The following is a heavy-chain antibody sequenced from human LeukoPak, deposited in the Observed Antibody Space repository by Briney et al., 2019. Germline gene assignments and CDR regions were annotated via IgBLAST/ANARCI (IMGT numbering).Heavy chain of an antibody. CDR3: AKAWNF. Sequence: PGGSLRLSCAVSGITFSAYAMTWVRQAPGKGPEWVSFISGGGDTTYFADSVKGRFTISRDNSKNTLYLQMNSLRAEDTAVYYCAKAWNFWGQGTLVTVSS. D-gene: IGHD1-1*01. J-gene: IGHJ4*02. CDR1: GITFSAYA. V-gene: IGHV3-23*01. CDR2: ISGGGDTT.